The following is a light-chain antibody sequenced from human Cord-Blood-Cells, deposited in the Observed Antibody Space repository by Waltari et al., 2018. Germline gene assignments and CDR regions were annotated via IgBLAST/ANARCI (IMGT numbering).Light chain of an antibody. V-gene: IGLV2-14*01. Sequence: QSALTQPAPVPGSPGQSITISCTGTSRDVGGYNHGPWYQQHPGKAPKLTIYDVSKRPSGVSNRFSGSKSGNTASLTISGLQAEDEADYYCSSYTSSSTLVFGGGTKLTVL. CDR1: SRDVGGYNH. CDR2: DVS. J-gene: IGLJ2*01. CDR3: SSYTSSSTLV.